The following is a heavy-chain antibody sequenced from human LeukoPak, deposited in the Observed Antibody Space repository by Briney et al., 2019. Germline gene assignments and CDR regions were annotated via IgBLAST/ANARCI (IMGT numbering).Heavy chain of an antibody. D-gene: IGHD6-19*01. CDR3: ARDRRGSGWPEDYYYGMDV. Sequence: QPGGSLRLSCAASGFTFSSYAMHWVRQAPGKGLEWVAVISYDGSNKYYADSVKGRFTISRDNSKNTLYLQMNSLRAEDTAVYYCARDRRGSGWPEDYYYGMDVWGKGTTVTVSS. V-gene: IGHV3-30*04. CDR2: ISYDGSNK. CDR1: GFTFSSYA. J-gene: IGHJ6*04.